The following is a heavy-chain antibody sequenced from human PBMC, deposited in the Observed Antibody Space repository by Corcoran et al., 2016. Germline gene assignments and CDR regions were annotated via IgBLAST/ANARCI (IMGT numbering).Heavy chain of an antibody. Sequence: QVQLVESGGGVVQPGRSLRLSCAASGFTFSSYGMHWVRQAPGKGLEWVAVISYDGSNKYYADSVKGRFTISSDNSKNTLYLQMNSLRAEDTAVYYCAGEGSSSGYYYYGMDVWGQGTTVTVSS. CDR1: GFTFSSYG. D-gene: IGHD6-6*01. CDR3: AGEGSSSGYYYYGMDV. V-gene: IGHV3-30*03. J-gene: IGHJ6*02. CDR2: ISYDGSNK.